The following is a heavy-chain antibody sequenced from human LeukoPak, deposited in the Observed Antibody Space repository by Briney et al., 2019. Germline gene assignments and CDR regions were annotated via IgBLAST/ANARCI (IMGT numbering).Heavy chain of an antibody. D-gene: IGHD1-20*01. J-gene: IGHJ4*02. CDR1: GFTFSSFV. CDR3: AKDCEVGINWNPFDY. V-gene: IGHV3-23*01. Sequence: GGSLRLSCAASGFTFSSFVMTWVRQAPGKGLEWVSHITGSGGNAYYADSVKGRFTISRDNSKNTLYLQMNSLRAEDTAVYYCAKDCEVGINWNPFDYWGQGTLVTVSS. CDR2: ITGSGGNA.